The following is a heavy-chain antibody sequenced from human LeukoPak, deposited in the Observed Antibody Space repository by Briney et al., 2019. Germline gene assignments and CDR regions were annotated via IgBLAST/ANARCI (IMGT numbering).Heavy chain of an antibody. V-gene: IGHV4-39*01. Sequence: KPSETLSLTCAVYGGSFSGYYWGWIRQPPGKGLEWIGSIYYSGSTYYNPSLKSRVTISVDTSKNQFSLKLSSVTAADTAVYYCARQSSLGIVVVITTFFDYWGQGTLVTVSS. D-gene: IGHD3-22*01. CDR3: ARQSSLGIVVVITTFFDY. CDR1: GGSFSGYY. CDR2: IYYSGST. J-gene: IGHJ4*02.